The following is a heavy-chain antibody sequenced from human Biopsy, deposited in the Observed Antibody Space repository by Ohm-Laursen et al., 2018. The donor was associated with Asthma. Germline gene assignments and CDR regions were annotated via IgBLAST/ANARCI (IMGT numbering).Heavy chain of an antibody. CDR3: AKDVFPGWELRRGPDY. CDR2: ISYDGFNK. V-gene: IGHV3-30*18. CDR1: GFTFSTYG. D-gene: IGHD1-26*01. J-gene: IGHJ4*02. Sequence: SLRLSCSASGFTFSTYGMHWVRQAPGKGLEWVAVISYDGFNKDYGDSVKGRFTIPRDNSRNTLHLQMNSLRAEDTAVYYCAKDVFPGWELRRGPDYWGQGTLVTVSS.